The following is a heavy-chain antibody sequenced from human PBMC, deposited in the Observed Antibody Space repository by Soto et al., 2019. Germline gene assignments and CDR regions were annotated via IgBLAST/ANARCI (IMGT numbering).Heavy chain of an antibody. Sequence: GGSLRLSCAASGFTVSSNYMSWVRQAPGKGLEWVSVIYSGGSTYYADSVKGRFTISRDNSKNTLYLQMNSLRAEDTAVYYCVRFVWTSGFDYLGQGTLLTVSS. CDR2: IYSGGST. D-gene: IGHD2-21*01. CDR3: VRFVWTSGFDY. CDR1: GFTVSSNY. J-gene: IGHJ4*02. V-gene: IGHV3-53*01.